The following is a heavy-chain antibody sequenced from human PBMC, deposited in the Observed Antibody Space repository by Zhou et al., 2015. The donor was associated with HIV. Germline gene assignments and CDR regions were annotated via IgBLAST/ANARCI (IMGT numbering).Heavy chain of an antibody. V-gene: IGHV3-23*01. CDR1: GFPFSTYT. CDR3: TKDRVPDGRWNFDH. CDR2: IYGSASGT. D-gene: IGHD1-1*01. Sequence: EVQLLESGGALVQPGGSLRLSCEGSGFPFSTYTLNWVRQAPGKGLEWVSGIYGSASGTFYADSVKGRFTISRDNSNNRMYLQMNSLRVEDTALYFCTKDRVPDGRWNFDHWGRGTLGHRLL. J-gene: IGHJ4*02.